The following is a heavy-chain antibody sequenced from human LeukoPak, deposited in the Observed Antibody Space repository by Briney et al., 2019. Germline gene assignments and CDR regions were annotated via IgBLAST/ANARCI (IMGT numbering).Heavy chain of an antibody. V-gene: IGHV3-23*01. J-gene: IGHJ4*02. Sequence: QPGGSLRPSCAASGFTFSSYAMSWVRQAPGKGLEWVSAISGSGGSTYYADSVKGRFTISRDNSKNTLYLQMNSLRAEDTAVYYCANDYDILTGIDYWGQGTLVTVSS. CDR3: ANDYDILTGIDY. D-gene: IGHD3-9*01. CDR2: ISGSGGST. CDR1: GFTFSSYA.